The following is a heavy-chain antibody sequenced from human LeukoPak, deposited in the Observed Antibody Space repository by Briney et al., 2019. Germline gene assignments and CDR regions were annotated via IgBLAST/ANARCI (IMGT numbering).Heavy chain of an antibody. J-gene: IGHJ6*02. CDR2: ISSSGSTI. CDR3: ARVYGDPLGMDV. V-gene: IGHV3-48*03. Sequence: GGSLRLSCAASGFTFSSYEMSWVRQAPGKGLEWVSYISSSGSTIYYADSVKGRFTISRDNAKNSLYLQMNSLRAEDTAVYYCARVYGDPLGMDVWGQGTTVTVSS. D-gene: IGHD4-17*01. CDR1: GFTFSSYE.